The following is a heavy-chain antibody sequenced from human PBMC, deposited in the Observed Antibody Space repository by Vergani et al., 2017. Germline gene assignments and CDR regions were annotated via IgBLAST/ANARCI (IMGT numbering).Heavy chain of an antibody. CDR1: GYTFTSYY. Sequence: QVQLVQSGAEVKKPGASVKVSCKASGYTFTSYYMHWVRQAPGQGLEWMGIINPSGGSTSYAQKFQGRVTMTRDTSTSTVHMELSSLRSEDTAVYYCARDRGVAEYFQHWGQGTLVTVSS. CDR2: INPSGGST. D-gene: IGHD3-10*01. J-gene: IGHJ1*01. CDR3: ARDRGVAEYFQH. V-gene: IGHV1-46*01.